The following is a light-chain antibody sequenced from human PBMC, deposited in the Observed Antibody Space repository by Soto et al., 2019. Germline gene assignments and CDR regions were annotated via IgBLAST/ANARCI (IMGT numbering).Light chain of an antibody. CDR1: SSNLGANYD. CDR2: ADY. V-gene: IGLV1-40*01. Sequence: QSVLTQPPSVSGAPGQRVTISCTGSSSNLGANYDVHWYQQVPGTAPKLLIYADYKRPSGVPDRFSGSRSGTAASLAITGLQAEDEAVYYCQAFYGSLSASGVVFGGGTKLTVL. J-gene: IGLJ2*01. CDR3: QAFYGSLSASGVV.